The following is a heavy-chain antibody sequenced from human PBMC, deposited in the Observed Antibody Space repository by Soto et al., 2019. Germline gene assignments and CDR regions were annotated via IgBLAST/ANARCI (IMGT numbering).Heavy chain of an antibody. CDR3: ARGGPPIDY. CDR1: GYTFSRYA. J-gene: IGHJ4*02. CDR2: INAGNGNT. V-gene: IGHV1-3*01. D-gene: IGHD3-10*01. Sequence: ASVKVSCKASGYTFSRYAMHWVRQAPGQRLEWMGWINAGNGNTKYSQKFQGRVTVSRDTSASTAYMELSSLRSEDTAVYYCARGGPPIDYWGQGTLVTVSS.